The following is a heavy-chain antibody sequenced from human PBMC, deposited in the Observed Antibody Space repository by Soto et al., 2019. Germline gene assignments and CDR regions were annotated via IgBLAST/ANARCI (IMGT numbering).Heavy chain of an antibody. CDR3: ARDPGYCSGGICYRYMDV. CDR2: IHSGNSA. D-gene: IGHD2-15*01. J-gene: IGHJ6*03. V-gene: IGHV3-53*04. CDR1: GLIVNNNY. Sequence: EMQLVESGGGLVNPGGSLRLSCAASGLIVNNNYMNWVRQAPGKGLEWVSVIHSGNSASYADSVMGRFTISRHNSKNMEYIQMNSLRAEDTAVYYCARDPGYCSGGICYRYMDVWGKGTTVTVSS.